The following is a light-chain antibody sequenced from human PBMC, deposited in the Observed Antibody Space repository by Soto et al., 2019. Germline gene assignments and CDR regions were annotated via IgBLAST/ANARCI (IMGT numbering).Light chain of an antibody. CDR1: QGISTY. CDR2: DAS. Sequence: DIQLTQSPSFLSASVGHRVTITCRASQGISTYLAWYQQKLGKAPKLLIYDASTLQSGVPSRFSGSRYGTEFNLTISSLQTEDFATYYCQQYNSYSPKFGQGTKVDIK. CDR3: QQYNSYSPK. V-gene: IGKV1-9*01. J-gene: IGKJ1*01.